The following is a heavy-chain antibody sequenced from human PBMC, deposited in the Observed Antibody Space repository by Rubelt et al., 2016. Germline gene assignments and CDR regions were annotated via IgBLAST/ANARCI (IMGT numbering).Heavy chain of an antibody. D-gene: IGHD5-18*01. CDR3: ARRNADTAMVTGSVDYYYYGMDV. Sequence: MHWVRQAPGQRLEWMGWINAGNGNTKYSQKFQGRVTITRDTSASTAYMELSSLRSEDTAVYYCARRNADTAMVTGSVDYYYYGMDVWGQGTTVTVSS. J-gene: IGHJ6*02. V-gene: IGHV1-3*01. CDR2: INAGNGNT.